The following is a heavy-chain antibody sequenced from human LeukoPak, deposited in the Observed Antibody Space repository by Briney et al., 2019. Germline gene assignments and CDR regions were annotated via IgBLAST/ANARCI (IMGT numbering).Heavy chain of an antibody. CDR3: ARVLTYYYYGMDV. J-gene: IGHJ6*02. CDR1: GYTFTSYG. CDR2: ISAYNGNT. Sequence: ASVKVSCKASGYTFTSYGISWVRQAPGQGLEWIGWISAYNGNTNYAQKLQGRVTMTTDTSTSTAYLELRSLRSDDTAVYYCARVLTYYYYGMDVWGQGTTVTVSS. V-gene: IGHV1-18*01.